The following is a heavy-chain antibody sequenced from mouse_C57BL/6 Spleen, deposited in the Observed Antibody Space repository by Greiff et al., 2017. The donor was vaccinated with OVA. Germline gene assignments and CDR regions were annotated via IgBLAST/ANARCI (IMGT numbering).Heavy chain of an antibody. CDR3: ACSSLYYFDY. D-gene: IGHD1-1*01. J-gene: IGHJ2*01. CDR1: GYAFSSSW. V-gene: IGHV1-82*01. Sequence: VQLQQSGPELVKPGASVKISCKASGYAFSSSWMNWVKQRPGKGLEWIGRIYPGDGDTNYNGKFKGKATLTADKSSSTAYMQLSSLTSEDSAVYFCACSSLYYFDYWGQGTTLTVSS. CDR2: IYPGDGDT.